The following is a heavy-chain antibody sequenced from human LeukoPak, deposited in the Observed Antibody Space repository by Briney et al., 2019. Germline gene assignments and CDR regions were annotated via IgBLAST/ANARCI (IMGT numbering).Heavy chain of an antibody. CDR1: GGSISSRSYY. V-gene: IGHV4-39*07. J-gene: IGHJ3*02. Sequence: SETLSLTCTVSGGSISSRSYYWGWIRQPPGKGLEGIGSIYYSGITYYNSSLKSRVTISVDTSKNQFSLKLNSVTAADTAVYYCARTQKGLGGRRAFDIWGQGTMVTVSS. CDR2: IYYSGIT. CDR3: ARTQKGLGGRRAFDI. D-gene: IGHD3-16*01.